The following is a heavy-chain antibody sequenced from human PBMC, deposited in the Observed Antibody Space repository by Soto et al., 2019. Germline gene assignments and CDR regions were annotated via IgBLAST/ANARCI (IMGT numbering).Heavy chain of an antibody. Sequence: EVQLVESGGGLVQPGRSLRLSCRASGFTFEDHAMHGVRQSPGRDLEWVAGISWNRTNVDYADYVKGRFNVCRDNAKNCLDLQVDSMRPEDTANFRCVRETSAVLTSSTEYLSSGSFDIWGQGTTVTVSS. D-gene: IGHD2-2*01. V-gene: IGHV3-9*01. J-gene: IGHJ3*02. CDR1: GFTFEDHA. CDR2: ISWNRTNV. CDR3: VRETSAVLTSSTEYLSSGSFDI.